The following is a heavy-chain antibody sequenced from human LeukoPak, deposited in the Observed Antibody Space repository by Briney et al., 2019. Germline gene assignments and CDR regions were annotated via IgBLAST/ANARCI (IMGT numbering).Heavy chain of an antibody. Sequence: PSETLSLTCSVSGGSIKTTSYYWGWIRQPPGRGLEWIGTIYFTGSTYHNPSLKSRVTMSVDLSKNEFSLILTSVAAADTAVYYCARGGSYWDIWGQGSLVTVSS. D-gene: IGHD3-10*01. J-gene: IGHJ4*02. CDR3: ARGGSYWDI. V-gene: IGHV4-39*07. CDR1: GGSIKTTSYY. CDR2: IYFTGST.